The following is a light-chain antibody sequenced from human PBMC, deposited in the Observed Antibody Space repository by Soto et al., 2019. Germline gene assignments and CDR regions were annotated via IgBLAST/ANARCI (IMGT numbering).Light chain of an antibody. Sequence: DVVMTQSPLSLPVTLGQPASISCRSNQSLVHSDGIAYFSWYLQKPGQPPQLLIYEVSNRLSGVPDRFSGSGSGTDFTLKISRVEAEDVGVYYCMQSIQLLLTFGQGTRLEIK. CDR3: MQSIQLLLT. J-gene: IGKJ5*01. CDR2: EVS. V-gene: IGKV2D-29*01. CDR1: QSLVHSDGIAY.